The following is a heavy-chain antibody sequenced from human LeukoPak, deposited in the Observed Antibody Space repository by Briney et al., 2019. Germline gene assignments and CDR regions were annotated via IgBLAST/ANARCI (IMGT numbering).Heavy chain of an antibody. V-gene: IGHV4-61*01. CDR3: ASEAYSSSWYQGN. CDR1: GGSVSSGSYY. CDR2: IYYSGST. D-gene: IGHD6-13*01. Sequence: SETLSLTCTVSGGSVSSGSYYWSWIRQPPGKGLEWIGYIYYSGSTNYNPSLKSRVTISVDTSKNQFSLKLSSVTAADTAVYYCASEAYSSSWYQGNWGQGTLVTVSS. J-gene: IGHJ4*02.